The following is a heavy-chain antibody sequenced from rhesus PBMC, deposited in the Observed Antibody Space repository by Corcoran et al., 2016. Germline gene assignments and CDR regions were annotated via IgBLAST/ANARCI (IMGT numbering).Heavy chain of an antibody. CDR1: GGSISSSNW. D-gene: IGHD3-3*01. V-gene: IGHV4-93*01. CDR2: NYGSCGRT. Sequence: QVQLQESDPAVVKPSETLSLTCAVSGGSISSSNWWSWIRQSPGKGLEWIGGNYGSCGRTEFTPALKRRVTNSKDTSKNQFSLKLNSVAAADTAVYYCASHRGNFWSGSWYFDIWGPGTPITISS. J-gene: IGHJ2*01. CDR3: ASHRGNFWSGSWYFDI.